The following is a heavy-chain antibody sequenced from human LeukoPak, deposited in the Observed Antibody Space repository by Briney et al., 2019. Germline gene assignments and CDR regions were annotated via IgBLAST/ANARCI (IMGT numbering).Heavy chain of an antibody. Sequence: SETLSLTCSVSGVSIGSDDSNYWAWIRQPPGKGLEWIAGITSSGTAHYNPSLESQVTISLDTSSNQFSLKLTFVTAADTALYYWGGPPISLLFPFHSWGQETKVTVSS. V-gene: IGHV4-39*01. J-gene: IGHJ4*02. CDR1: GVSIGSDDSNY. CDR2: ITSSGTA. D-gene: IGHD2/OR15-2a*01. CDR3: GGPPISLLFPFHS.